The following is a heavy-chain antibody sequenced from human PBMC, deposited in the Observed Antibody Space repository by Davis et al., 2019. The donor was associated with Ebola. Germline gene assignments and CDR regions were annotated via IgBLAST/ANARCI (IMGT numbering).Heavy chain of an antibody. CDR2: ISGSGAST. CDR1: GFTFSSYA. Sequence: GESLKISCAASGFTFSSYAMNWVRQAPGKGLEWVSSISGSGASTYYADSVKGRFTISRDNSENTLYLQINSLRAKDTAVYYCANGNYDSSGYWGYWFDPWGQGTLVTVSS. D-gene: IGHD3-22*01. CDR3: ANGNYDSSGYWGYWFDP. J-gene: IGHJ5*02. V-gene: IGHV3-23*01.